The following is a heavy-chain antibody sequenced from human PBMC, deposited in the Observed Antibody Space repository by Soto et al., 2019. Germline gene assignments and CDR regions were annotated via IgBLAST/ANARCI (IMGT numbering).Heavy chain of an antibody. Sequence: PGGSLRLSCAASGFTFSSYGMHWVRQAPGKGLEWVAVISYDGSNKYYADSVKGRFTISRDNSKNTLYLQMNSLRAEDTAVYYCAKGGPGYSGSFYYYYGMDVWGQGTTVTAP. CDR1: GFTFSSYG. J-gene: IGHJ6*02. D-gene: IGHD5-12*01. V-gene: IGHV3-30*18. CDR3: AKGGPGYSGSFYYYYGMDV. CDR2: ISYDGSNK.